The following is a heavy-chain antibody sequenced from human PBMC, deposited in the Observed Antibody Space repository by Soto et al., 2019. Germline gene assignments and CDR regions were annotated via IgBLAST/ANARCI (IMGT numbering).Heavy chain of an antibody. Sequence: QVQLVQSGAEVKKPGASVKVSCKASGYTFTSYAMHWVRQAPGQRLEWMGWINAGNGNRKYSQKFQGRVTITRDTSASTAYMELSNLRSEDTAVYYCARDSPPSDYWGQGTLVTVSS. J-gene: IGHJ4*02. CDR1: GYTFTSYA. CDR2: INAGNGNR. V-gene: IGHV1-3*01. CDR3: ARDSPPSDY.